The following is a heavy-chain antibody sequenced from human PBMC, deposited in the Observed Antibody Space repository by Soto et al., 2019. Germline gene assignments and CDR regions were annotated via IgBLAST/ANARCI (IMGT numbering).Heavy chain of an antibody. CDR3: ARADYIPYYYYGMDV. CDR1: GGTFSSYA. Sequence: GXSLKVSCKASGGTFSSYAISWVRQAPGQGLEWMGGIIPIFGTANYAQKFQGRVTITAGGSTSTAYMELSSLRSEDTAVYYCARADYIPYYYYGMDVWGQGTTVTVSS. J-gene: IGHJ6*02. D-gene: IGHD4-4*01. V-gene: IGHV1-69*13. CDR2: IIPIFGTA.